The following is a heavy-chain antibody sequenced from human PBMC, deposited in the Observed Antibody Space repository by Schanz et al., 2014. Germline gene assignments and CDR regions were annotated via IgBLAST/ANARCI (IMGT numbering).Heavy chain of an antibody. CDR2: INSSGGGT. V-gene: IGHV1-46*01. D-gene: IGHD2-2*02. J-gene: IGHJ6*03. CDR1: GYTFSFTSYN. CDR3: ASTYCSSTSCYTGYYYMDV. Sequence: QVQVEQSGPEVKKPGASVTVSCQASGYTFSFTSYNVHWVRQAPGQGLEWMGYINSSGGGTSYAQKVQDRLTMTRDASTSTVYMELSSLRSEDTAVYYCASTYCSSTSCYTGYYYMDVWGKGTTVTVSS.